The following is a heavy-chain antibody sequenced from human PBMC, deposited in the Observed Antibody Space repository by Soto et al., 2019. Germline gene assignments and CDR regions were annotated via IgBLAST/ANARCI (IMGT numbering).Heavy chain of an antibody. J-gene: IGHJ4*02. CDR1: GGSISCSY. V-gene: IGHV4-59*01. Sequence: PSETLSLTCTVSGGSISCSYWSWIRQAPGKVLEWVGYIHYSGSTNYNPSLKSRVTMSVDSAKNQFSLQLSSVTAADTAVYFCTKYRRTDAEGYSFDYWGQGALVTVPQ. CDR3: TKYRRTDAEGYSFDY. CDR2: IHYSGST. D-gene: IGHD2-15*01.